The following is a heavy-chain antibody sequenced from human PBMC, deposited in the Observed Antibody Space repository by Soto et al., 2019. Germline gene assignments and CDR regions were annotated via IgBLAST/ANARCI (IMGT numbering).Heavy chain of an antibody. CDR3: ATDPYYYDSSAYSLDY. Sequence: LRLSCAASGFTFSTYAMSWVRQAPGKGLEWVSAISGSGGSTHYADSVKGRFTISRDNSKNTLYLQMNSLRAEDTAIYYCATDPYYYDSSAYSLDYWGQGALVTVSS. CDR1: GFTFSTYA. J-gene: IGHJ4*02. CDR2: ISGSGGST. V-gene: IGHV3-23*01. D-gene: IGHD3-22*01.